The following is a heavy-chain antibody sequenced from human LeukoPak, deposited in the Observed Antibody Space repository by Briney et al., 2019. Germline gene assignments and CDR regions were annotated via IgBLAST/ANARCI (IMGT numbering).Heavy chain of an antibody. CDR2: IFHTGST. D-gene: IGHD3-9*01. CDR1: GDSFSSFH. CDR3: AKVPGRYLDFLWYFDL. V-gene: IGHV4-59*01. J-gene: IGHJ2*01. Sequence: SETLSLTCSVSGDSFSSFHWHWIRQPPGKGLEWIGYIFHTGSTNYNPSLERRVTMSVDMSKNQFSLHLTSVTAADTAVYYCAKVPGRYLDFLWYFDLWGRGTLVTVSS.